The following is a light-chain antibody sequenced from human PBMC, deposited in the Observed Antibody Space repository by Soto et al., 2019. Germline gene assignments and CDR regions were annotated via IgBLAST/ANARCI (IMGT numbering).Light chain of an antibody. J-gene: IGKJ5*01. CDR2: KAS. CDR3: QHYNGWPPIT. CDR1: QTISSW. Sequence: DIQMTQSPSTLSGSVGDRVTITCRASQTISSWLAWYQQKPGKAPKLLIYKASTLKSGVPSRFSGSGSGTEFTLTISSLQSEDIAVYYCQHYNGWPPITFGQGTRLEIK. V-gene: IGKV1-5*03.